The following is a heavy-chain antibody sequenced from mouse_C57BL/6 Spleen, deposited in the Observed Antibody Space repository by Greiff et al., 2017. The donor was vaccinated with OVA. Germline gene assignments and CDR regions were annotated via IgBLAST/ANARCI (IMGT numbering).Heavy chain of an antibody. Sequence: EVKLMESGGGLVKPGGSLKLSCAASGFTFSSYTMSWVRQTPEKRLEWVATISGGGGNTYYPDSVKGRFTISRDNAKNTLYLQMSSLRSEDTALYYCARTYGSSVYFDVWGTGTTVTVSS. D-gene: IGHD1-1*01. CDR1: GFTFSSYT. CDR3: ARTYGSSVYFDV. J-gene: IGHJ1*03. V-gene: IGHV5-9*01. CDR2: ISGGGGNT.